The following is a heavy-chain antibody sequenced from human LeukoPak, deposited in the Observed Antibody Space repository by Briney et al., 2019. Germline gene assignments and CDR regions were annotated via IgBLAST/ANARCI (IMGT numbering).Heavy chain of an antibody. J-gene: IGHJ4*02. D-gene: IGHD6-13*01. Sequence: GGSLRLSCAASGFTVSSNYMSWVRQAPGKGLEWVSVIYSGGSTYYADSVKGRFTISRDNSKNTLYLQMNSLRAEDTAVYYCARTPVYSSSFQPNFDYWGQGTLVTVSS. CDR2: IYSGGST. CDR3: ARTPVYSSSFQPNFDY. CDR1: GFTVSSNY. V-gene: IGHV3-66*01.